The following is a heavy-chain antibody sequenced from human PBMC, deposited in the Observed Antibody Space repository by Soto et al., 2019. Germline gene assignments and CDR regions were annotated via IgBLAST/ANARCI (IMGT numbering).Heavy chain of an antibody. CDR2: ISGSGGST. Sequence: GGSLRLSCAASGFTFSSYAMSWVRQAPGKGLEWVSAISGSGGSTYYADSVKDRFTISRDNSKNTPYLQMNSLRAEDTAVYYCAKDYNYGDYLAYYYYYYMDVWGKGTTVTVSS. V-gene: IGHV3-23*01. CDR1: GFTFSSYA. D-gene: IGHD4-17*01. J-gene: IGHJ6*03. CDR3: AKDYNYGDYLAYYYYYYMDV.